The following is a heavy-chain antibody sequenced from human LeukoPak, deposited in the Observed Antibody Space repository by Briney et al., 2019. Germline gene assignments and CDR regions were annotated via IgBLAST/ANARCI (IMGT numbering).Heavy chain of an antibody. V-gene: IGHV3-21*01. D-gene: IGHD4-11*01. Sequence: GESLRLSCATSGFTFSSSTFGSYTMNWVRQAPGKGLEWVSSISSTGTYIYYTDSVKGRFTISRDIANSLLYLQMNSLRADDTAVYYCARDLDYSTGLDYWGQGTLVTVSS. CDR2: ISSTGTYI. CDR3: ARDLDYSTGLDY. CDR1: GFTFSSSTFGSYT. J-gene: IGHJ4*02.